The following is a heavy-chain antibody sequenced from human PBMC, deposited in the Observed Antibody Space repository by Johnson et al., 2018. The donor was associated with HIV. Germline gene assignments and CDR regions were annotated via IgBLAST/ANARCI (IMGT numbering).Heavy chain of an antibody. CDR1: GFTFSSYA. V-gene: IGHV3-30*04. Sequence: QVQLVESGGGVVQPGRSLRLSCAASGFTFSSYAMHWVRQAPGKGLEWVAVISYDESNKYYADSVKGRFTISRDNAKNSLYLQMNSLRAEDTAVYYCARALGLEVCAFDIWGQGTMVTVSS. D-gene: IGHD2-8*01. CDR2: ISYDESNK. CDR3: ARALGLEVCAFDI. J-gene: IGHJ3*02.